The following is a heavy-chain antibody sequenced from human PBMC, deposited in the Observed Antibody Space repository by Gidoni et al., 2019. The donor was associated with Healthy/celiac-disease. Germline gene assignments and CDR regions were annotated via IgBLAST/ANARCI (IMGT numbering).Heavy chain of an antibody. J-gene: IGHJ4*02. CDR3: AKFEGLWFGELLSFDY. CDR1: GFTFSSYA. Sequence: EVQLLESGGGLVQPGGSLRLSCAASGFTFSSYAMSWVRQAPGKGLEWVSAISGSGGSTYYADSVKGRFTISRDNSKNTLYLQMNSLRAEDTAVYYCAKFEGLWFGELLSFDYWGQGTLVTVSS. D-gene: IGHD3-10*01. CDR2: ISGSGGST. V-gene: IGHV3-23*01.